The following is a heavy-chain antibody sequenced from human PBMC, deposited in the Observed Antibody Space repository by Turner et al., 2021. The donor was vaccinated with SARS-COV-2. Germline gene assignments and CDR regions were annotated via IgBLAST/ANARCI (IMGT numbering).Heavy chain of an antibody. CDR1: GFTFSSYA. V-gene: IGHV3-23*01. J-gene: IGHJ6*02. D-gene: IGHD6-19*01. CDR2: ISGSGGSA. CDR3: AKAPPRPEQYHYYYYGMDV. Sequence: EVQLLESGGGLVQPGGSLRLPRAAHGFTFSSYAMSWVRQAPGKGLEWVSAISGSGGSAFYADSVKGRFTISRDHSKNTLYLQMNSLRAEDTAVYYCAKAPPRPEQYHYYYYGMDVWGQGTTVTVSS.